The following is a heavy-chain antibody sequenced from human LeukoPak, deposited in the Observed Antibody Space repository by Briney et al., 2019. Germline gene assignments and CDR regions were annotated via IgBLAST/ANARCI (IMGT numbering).Heavy chain of an antibody. CDR2: IKQDGSEK. Sequence: GGSLRLSCAASGFTFSSYWMSWVRQAPGKGLEWVANIKQDGSEKYYVDSVKGRFTISRDNAKNSLYLQMNSLRAEDTAVYYCALYSNYYYYGMDVWGRGTTVTVSS. D-gene: IGHD4-11*01. V-gene: IGHV3-7*03. CDR3: ALYSNYYYYGMDV. CDR1: GFTFSSYW. J-gene: IGHJ6*02.